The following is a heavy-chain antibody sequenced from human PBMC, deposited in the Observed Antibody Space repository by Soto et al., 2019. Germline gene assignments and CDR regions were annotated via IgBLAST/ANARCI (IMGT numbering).Heavy chain of an antibody. Sequence: GGSLRLSCAASGFTFSSYSMNWVRQAPGKGLEWVSFSSSSSNYIYYADSVKGRFTISRDNAKNSLYLQMNTLGADDTAVYYCARDGHSSGWNPDAFDIWGQGTMVTVSS. CDR1: GFTFSSYS. CDR3: ARDGHSSGWNPDAFDI. J-gene: IGHJ3*02. CDR2: SSSSSNYI. D-gene: IGHD6-19*01. V-gene: IGHV3-21*01.